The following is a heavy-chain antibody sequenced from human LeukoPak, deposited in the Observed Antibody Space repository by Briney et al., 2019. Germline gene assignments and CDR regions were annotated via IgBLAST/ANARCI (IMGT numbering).Heavy chain of an antibody. CDR3: ARDMATSIGGFDY. J-gene: IGHJ4*02. D-gene: IGHD5-24*01. CDR1: GGSFSGYY. Sequence: SETLSLTCAIYGGSFSGYYWSWIRQPPGKGLEWIGSIYYSGSTYYNPSLKSRVTISVDTSKNQFSLKLSSVTAADTAVYYCARDMATSIGGFDYWGQGTLVTVSS. V-gene: IGHV4-34*01. CDR2: IYYSGST.